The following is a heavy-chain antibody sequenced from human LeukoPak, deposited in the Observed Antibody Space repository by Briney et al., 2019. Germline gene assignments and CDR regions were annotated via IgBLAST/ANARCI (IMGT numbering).Heavy chain of an antibody. CDR1: GYTFTSYG. J-gene: IGHJ6*03. V-gene: IGHV1-18*01. CDR3: AREGSVAATDYYYYYMDV. D-gene: IGHD2-15*01. CDR2: ISAYNGNT. Sequence: ASVKVSCKASGYTFTSYGISWVRQAPGQGLEWMGWISAYNGNTNYAQKLQGRVTMTTDTSTSTAYMELRSLRSDDTAVYYCAREGSVAATDYYYYYMDVWGKGTTVTISS.